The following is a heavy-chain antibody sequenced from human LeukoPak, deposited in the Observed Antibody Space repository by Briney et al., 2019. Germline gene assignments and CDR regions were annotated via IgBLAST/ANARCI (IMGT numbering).Heavy chain of an antibody. J-gene: IGHJ4*02. Sequence: SGGSLRLSCAASGMTFERHGMHWVRQPPGKGLEWLAFIKYDGSRTDYEDSVKGRFTVSRDNSKNTLYLEMNSLRAEDTAVYYCVKDTIFTVDPFDYWGQGTLVTVSS. V-gene: IGHV3-30*02. CDR2: IKYDGSRT. D-gene: IGHD3-3*01. CDR3: VKDTIFTVDPFDY. CDR1: GMTFERHG.